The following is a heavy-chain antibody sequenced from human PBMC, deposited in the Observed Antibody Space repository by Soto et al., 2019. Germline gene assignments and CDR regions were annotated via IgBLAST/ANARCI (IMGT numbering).Heavy chain of an antibody. CDR3: ARDLLWSGPPGHDY. Sequence: SETLSLTCAVSGYSISSGYYWGCIRQPPGKGLEWIGSIYHSGSTYYNPSLKSRVTISVDTSKNQFSLKLSSVTAADTAVYYCARDLLWSGPPGHDYWGQGTLVTVSS. J-gene: IGHJ4*02. V-gene: IGHV4-38-2*02. CDR2: IYHSGST. D-gene: IGHD3-3*01. CDR1: GYSISSGYY.